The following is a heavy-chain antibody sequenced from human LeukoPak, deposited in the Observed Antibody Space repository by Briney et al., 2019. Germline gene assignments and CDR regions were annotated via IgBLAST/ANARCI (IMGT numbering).Heavy chain of an antibody. CDR1: GYTFSDYY. CDR3: ARDRDYSNTERGFDY. V-gene: IGHV1-2*02. J-gene: IGHJ4*02. D-gene: IGHD4-11*01. CDR2: INPNSGET. Sequence: ASVKVSCKTSGYTFSDYYIHWVRQAPGQGLEWMGWINPNSGETKSAQKFQGRVTMTGDTSISTAYMEPRRVTSDDTAVYYCARDRDYSNTERGFDYWGQGTLVTVSS.